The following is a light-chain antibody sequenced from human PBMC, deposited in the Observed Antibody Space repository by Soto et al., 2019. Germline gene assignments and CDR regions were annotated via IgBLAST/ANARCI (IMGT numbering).Light chain of an antibody. J-gene: IGLJ3*02. V-gene: IGLV2-14*03. CDR2: GVT. CDR1: SGDVGFYDF. Sequence: QSALTQPASMSGSPGQSITISCTGTSGDVGFYDFVPWYQQHPGKVPRLIIYGVTKRPSGVSHRFSGSKSGNTASLTISGLQVEDEADYSCASYTGSSTYVFGGGTKVTVL. CDR3: ASYTGSSTYV.